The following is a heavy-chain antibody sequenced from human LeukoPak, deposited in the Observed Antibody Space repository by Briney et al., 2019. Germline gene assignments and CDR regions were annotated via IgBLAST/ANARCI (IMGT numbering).Heavy chain of an antibody. V-gene: IGHV5-51*01. CDR1: GYNFTRHW. Sequence: GEALEISFESPGYNFTRHWIALVRPMPGKGLEWVGVIYPGDSDTRYRPSFQGDVTMSVDKSINTAYLHWSRLKASDSAMYFCARRDYNVYYFDYWGQGTLVAVSS. J-gene: IGHJ4*02. CDR3: ARRDYNVYYFDY. D-gene: IGHD4-11*01. CDR2: IYPGDSDT.